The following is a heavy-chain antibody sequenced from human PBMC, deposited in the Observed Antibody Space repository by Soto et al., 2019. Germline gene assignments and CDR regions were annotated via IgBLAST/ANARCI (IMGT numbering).Heavy chain of an antibody. CDR3: ARPRRSGYYDYFDH. CDR1: GGTFSSYA. V-gene: IGHV1-69*01. D-gene: IGHD3-3*01. Sequence: QVQLVQSGAEVKKPGSSVKVSCKASGGTFSSYAITWVRQAPGQGLEWMGGIIPIFGTANYAQKFQGRVTITADESTSTAYMELSRLRSEDTAVYYCARPRRSGYYDYFDHWGQGTVVTVSS. J-gene: IGHJ4*02. CDR2: IIPIFGTA.